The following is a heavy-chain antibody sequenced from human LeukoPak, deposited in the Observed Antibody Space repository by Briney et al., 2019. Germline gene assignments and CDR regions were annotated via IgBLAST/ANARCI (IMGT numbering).Heavy chain of an antibody. D-gene: IGHD1-26*01. CDR3: ARECGTYLYYYYGMDV. CDR1: GFTFSSYA. Sequence: GGSLRLSCAASGFTFSSYAMHWVRQAPGKGLEWVAVISYDGSNKYYADSVKGRFTISRDNSKDTLYLQMNSLRVEDTAVYYCARECGTYLYYYYGMDVWGQGTRSPSP. J-gene: IGHJ6*02. V-gene: IGHV3-30-3*01. CDR2: ISYDGSNK.